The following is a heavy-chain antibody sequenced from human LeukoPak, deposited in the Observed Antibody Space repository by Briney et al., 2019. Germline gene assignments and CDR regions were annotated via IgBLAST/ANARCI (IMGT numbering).Heavy chain of an antibody. CDR3: ARGATAHFDY. Sequence: SQTHSLTCAISGDSVSSNSVAWNWVRQSPSRGLEWLGRTYYRSKWYYDYAVSVKSRMTINPDTSKNQFSLQLNSVTPEDTAVYYCARGATAHFDYWGQGTLVTVSS. D-gene: IGHD5-12*01. J-gene: IGHJ4*02. CDR1: GDSVSSNSVA. CDR2: TYYRSKWYY. V-gene: IGHV6-1*01.